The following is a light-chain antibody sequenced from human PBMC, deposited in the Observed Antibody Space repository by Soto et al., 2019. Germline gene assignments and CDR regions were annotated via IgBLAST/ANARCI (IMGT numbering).Light chain of an antibody. V-gene: IGLV2-14*01. CDR2: DVS. CDR3: SSYTSSSTRV. J-gene: IGLJ1*01. CDR1: SNDVGGYNY. Sequence: QSALTQPASVSGSPGQSITISCTGSSNDVGGYNYVSWYQQHPGKAPKLMIYDVSDRPSGVSNRFSGSKSGNTASLTISGLQAEDEADYYCSSYTSSSTRVFGTGTKLTVL.